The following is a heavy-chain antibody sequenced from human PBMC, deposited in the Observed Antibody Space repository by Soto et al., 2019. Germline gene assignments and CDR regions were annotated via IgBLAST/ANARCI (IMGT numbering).Heavy chain of an antibody. CDR1: GYTFTSYY. CDR2: INPSGGST. V-gene: IGHV1-46*01. D-gene: IGHD1-26*01. CDR3: ARAGLVGATTGSVDY. Sequence: ASVKVSFKASGYTFTSYYMDWVGHAPGQGLEWMGIINPSGGSTSYAQKFQGRVTMTRDTSTSTVYMELSSLRSEDTAVYYCARAGLVGATTGSVDYWGQGTLVTVSS. J-gene: IGHJ4*02.